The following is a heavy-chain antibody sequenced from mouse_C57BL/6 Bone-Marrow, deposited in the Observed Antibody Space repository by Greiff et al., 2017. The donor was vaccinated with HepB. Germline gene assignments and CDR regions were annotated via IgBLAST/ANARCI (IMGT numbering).Heavy chain of an antibody. J-gene: IGHJ1*03. D-gene: IGHD1-1*01. Sequence: VQLQQSGTVLARPGASVKMSCKTSGYTFTSYWMHWVKQRPGQGLEWIGAIYPGNSDTSYNQKFKGKAKLTAVTSASTAYMELSSLTNEDSAVYYCTSSNYYGSRAPDVWGTGTTVTVSS. V-gene: IGHV1-5*01. CDR2: IYPGNSDT. CDR3: TSSNYYGSRAPDV. CDR1: GYTFTSYW.